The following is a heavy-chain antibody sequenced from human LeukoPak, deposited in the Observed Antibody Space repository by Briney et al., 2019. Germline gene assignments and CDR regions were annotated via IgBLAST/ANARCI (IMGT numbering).Heavy chain of an antibody. D-gene: IGHD3-22*01. CDR2: MNPNSGNT. J-gene: IGHJ4*02. Sequence: EASVKVSCKASGYTFTSYGINWVRQATGQGLEWMGWMNPNSGNTGYAQKFQGRVTMTRNTSISTAYMELSSLRSEDTAVYYCARATPGYYDSSGYPDWGQGTLVTVSS. CDR1: GYTFTSYG. V-gene: IGHV1-8*01. CDR3: ARATPGYYDSSGYPD.